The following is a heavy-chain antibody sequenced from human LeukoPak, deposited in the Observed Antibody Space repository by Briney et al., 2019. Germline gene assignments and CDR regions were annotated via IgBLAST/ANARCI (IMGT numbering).Heavy chain of an antibody. CDR2: IIPIFGTA. CDR1: GGTFNSYA. CDR3: ATGPHTSGSHYFEFHGWRVFDY. V-gene: IGHV1-69*13. J-gene: IGHJ4*02. Sequence: ASVKVSCKASGGTFNSYAVSWVRQAPGQGLEWMGGIIPIFGTANYAQKFQGRVTITADESTSTAYMELSSLRSEDTAVYYCATGPHTSGSHYFEFHGWRVFDYWGQGTLVTVSS. D-gene: IGHD1-26*01.